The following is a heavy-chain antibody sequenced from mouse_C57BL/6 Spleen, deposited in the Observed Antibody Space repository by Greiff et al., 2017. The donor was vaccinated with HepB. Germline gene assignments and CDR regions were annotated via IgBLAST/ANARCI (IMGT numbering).Heavy chain of an antibody. V-gene: IGHV1-5*01. CDR3: TRSDYYGNYPYAMDY. Sequence: EVQLQESGTVLARPGASVKMSCKTSGYTFTSYWMHWVKQRPGQGLEWIGAIYPGNGDTSYNQKFKGKAKLTAVTSASTAYMELSSLTNEDSAVYYCTRSDYYGNYPYAMDYWGQGTSVTVSS. D-gene: IGHD2-1*01. CDR2: IYPGNGDT. J-gene: IGHJ4*01. CDR1: GYTFTSYW.